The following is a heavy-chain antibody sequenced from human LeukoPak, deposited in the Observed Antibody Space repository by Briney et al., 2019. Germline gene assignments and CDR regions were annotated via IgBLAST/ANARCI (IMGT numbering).Heavy chain of an antibody. CDR2: IYWDDDK. CDR3: AHSGSDYYYFGMDV. V-gene: IGHV2-5*02. Sequence: SGPTLVKPTQTLTLTCTFSGFSLNTSGVGVGWIRQPPGKALEWLALIYWDDDKRYSPSLKGRLTITKDTSKNRVVLTMTNMDPVDTATYFCAHSGSDYYYFGMDVWGKGTTVTVSS. D-gene: IGHD6-19*01. CDR1: GFSLNTSGVG. J-gene: IGHJ6*04.